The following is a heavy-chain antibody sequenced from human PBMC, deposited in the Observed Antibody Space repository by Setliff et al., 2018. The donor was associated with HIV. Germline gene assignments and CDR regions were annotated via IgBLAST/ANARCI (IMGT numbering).Heavy chain of an antibody. D-gene: IGHD2-2*01. Sequence: ASVKVSCKASGYTFTTYGINWVRQAPGQGLEWMGWLTPYNGYTKYTQKLQGRVTMTTDTSTSTAYMELSSLRSEDTAVYYCARWSCGRATCYDSPYNWFDPWGQGTLVTVSS. J-gene: IGHJ5*02. CDR2: LTPYNGYT. V-gene: IGHV1-18*01. CDR1: GYTFTTYG. CDR3: ARWSCGRATCYDSPYNWFDP.